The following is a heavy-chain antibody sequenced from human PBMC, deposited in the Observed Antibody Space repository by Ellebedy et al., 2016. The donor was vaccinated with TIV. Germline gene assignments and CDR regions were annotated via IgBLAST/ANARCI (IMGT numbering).Heavy chain of an antibody. CDR3: ARGGASSKYFDF. J-gene: IGHJ4*02. Sequence: MPSETLSLTCTVSGDSINGHYWSWIRQSPGKGLEWIGYIYYSGNTNYNPSLKSRVTMSVDTSKNQFPLKVSSVTAADTAIYYCARGGASSKYFDFWGQGTLVTVSS. V-gene: IGHV4-59*11. CDR1: GDSINGHY. CDR2: IYYSGNT.